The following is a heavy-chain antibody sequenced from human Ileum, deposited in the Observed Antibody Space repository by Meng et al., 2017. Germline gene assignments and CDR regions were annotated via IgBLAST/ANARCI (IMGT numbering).Heavy chain of an antibody. Sequence: GESLKISCAASGFSFSSYWMHWVRQAPGKGLVWVSRISPDGSSTYYADSVKGRFTISRDNAKNTVYLQMNSLRGEDTAVYFCARAESRNYGNLDYWGQGTLVTGYS. J-gene: IGHJ4*02. D-gene: IGHD1-14*01. CDR2: ISPDGSST. V-gene: IGHV3-74*01. CDR3: ARAESRNYGNLDY. CDR1: GFSFSSYW.